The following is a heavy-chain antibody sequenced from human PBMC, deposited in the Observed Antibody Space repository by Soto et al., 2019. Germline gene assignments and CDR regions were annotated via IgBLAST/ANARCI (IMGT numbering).Heavy chain of an antibody. Sequence: EVQLLESGGTLVQPGESLRLSCEVSGFSFSSFAMNWVRQAPGEGLEWVSSIRGTATSYADSVKGRFTISRDNSKNTVYLQMNTLRGEDTALYYCAKCAVLITTSGGWCNWFDPWGQGTLVSVSS. J-gene: IGHJ5*02. CDR1: GFSFSSFA. CDR2: IRGTAT. CDR3: AKCAVLITTSGGWCNWFDP. D-gene: IGHD3-16*01. V-gene: IGHV3-23*01.